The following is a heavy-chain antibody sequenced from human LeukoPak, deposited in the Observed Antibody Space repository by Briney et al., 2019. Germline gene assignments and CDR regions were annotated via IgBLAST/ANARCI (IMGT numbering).Heavy chain of an antibody. V-gene: IGHV3-7*01. CDR3: ARTVPGYPDDYFDY. J-gene: IGHJ4*02. CDR1: GFTFSRHW. Sequence: GGSLRLSCAASGFTFSRHWMSWVRQAPGKGLERVAHMNQDGSAIYSIDSVKGRFTISRDIDKNSLYLQMTGLTVADTAVYYCARTVPGYPDDYFDYWGQGTLVTVSS. CDR2: MNQDGSAI. D-gene: IGHD6-19*01.